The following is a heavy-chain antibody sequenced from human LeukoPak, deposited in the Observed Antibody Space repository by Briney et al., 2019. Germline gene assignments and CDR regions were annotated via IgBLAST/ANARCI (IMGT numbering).Heavy chain of an antibody. CDR3: AKDRFGSGSYYTLPPSFIY. V-gene: IGHV3-74*03. CDR1: GFTFSNYY. D-gene: IGHD3-10*01. J-gene: IGHJ4*02. Sequence: PGGSLRLSCAASGFTFSNYYVHWVRQPPGKGLVWVSRINSDSRDKTYVDSVKGRFSISRDNAKNTVYLQMNSLRAEDTAVYYCAKDRFGSGSYYTLPPSFIYWGQGTLVTVSS. CDR2: INSDSRDK.